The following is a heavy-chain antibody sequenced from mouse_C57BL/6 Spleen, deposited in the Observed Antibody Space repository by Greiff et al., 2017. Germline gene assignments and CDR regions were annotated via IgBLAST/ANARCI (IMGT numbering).Heavy chain of an antibody. V-gene: IGHV1-83*01. CDR2: YPGSGNTY. CDR3: REGLGRFAY. Sequence: VQLQQSGPELVKPGASVKMSCKASGYTFTDYYMHWVKQKPGKGLEWIGEIYPGSGNTYYNEKFKGKATLTADTSSSTAYMQLSSLTSEDSVVYFCAREGLGRFAYWGQGTLVTVSA. CDR1: YTFTDYYM. J-gene: IGHJ3*01. D-gene: IGHD3-3*01.